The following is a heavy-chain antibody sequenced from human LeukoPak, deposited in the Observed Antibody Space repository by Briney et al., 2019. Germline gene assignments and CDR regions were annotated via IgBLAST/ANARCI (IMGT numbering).Heavy chain of an antibody. CDR3: ARGSYYYMDL. V-gene: IGHV4-59*01. Sequence: PSETLSLTCTVSGGSISTYYWSWIRQPPGKGLEWIGYIYYSGSPNYNPSLQSRVIMSVDTSKSQFSLNLTSVTAADTAAYYCARGSYYYMDLWGTGTTVTVSS. J-gene: IGHJ6*03. CDR2: IYYSGSP. CDR1: GGSISTYY.